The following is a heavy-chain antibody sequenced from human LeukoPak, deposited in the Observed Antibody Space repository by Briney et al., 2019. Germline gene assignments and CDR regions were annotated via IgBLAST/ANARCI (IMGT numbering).Heavy chain of an antibody. CDR2: IYYSGST. CDR1: GGSISSYY. V-gene: IGHV4-59*01. J-gene: IGHJ3*02. D-gene: IGHD5-24*01. CDR3: ARDQMATSAFDI. Sequence: SETLSLTCTVSGGSISSYYWSWIRQPPGKGLEWIGYIYYSGSTNHNPSLKSRVTISVDTSKNQFSLKLSSVTAADTAVYYCARDQMATSAFDIWGQGTMVTVSS.